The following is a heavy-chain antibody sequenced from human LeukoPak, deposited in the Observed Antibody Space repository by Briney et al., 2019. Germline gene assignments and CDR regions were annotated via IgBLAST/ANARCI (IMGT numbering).Heavy chain of an antibody. CDR1: GYTFTSHD. CDR3: ARATLLDCTSGVCVFYYYGMDV. J-gene: IGHJ6*02. Sequence: GASVKVSCKASGYTFTSHDINWVRQTPGQGLEWMGWMSPKSGDTGYAQSFQGRVNMTRDTSTGTAYMELSSLRSDDTAVYYCARATLLDCTSGVCVFYYYGMDVWGQGTTVTVSS. CDR2: MSPKSGDT. D-gene: IGHD2-8*01. V-gene: IGHV1-8*01.